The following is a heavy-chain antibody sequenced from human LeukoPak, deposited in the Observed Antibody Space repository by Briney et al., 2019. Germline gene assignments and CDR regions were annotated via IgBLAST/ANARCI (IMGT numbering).Heavy chain of an antibody. V-gene: IGHV3-43*02. Sequence: PGGSLRLSCAASGFIFDDCAMHWVRQAPGKGLELLSLISGDGGSTYYADSVKGRFTISRDNSKSSLYLQMNSLRTEDTALYYCAKDSAPMTTVKTTFDYWGQGTLVTVSS. D-gene: IGHD4-17*01. J-gene: IGHJ4*02. CDR1: GFIFDDCA. CDR2: ISGDGGST. CDR3: AKDSAPMTTVKTTFDY.